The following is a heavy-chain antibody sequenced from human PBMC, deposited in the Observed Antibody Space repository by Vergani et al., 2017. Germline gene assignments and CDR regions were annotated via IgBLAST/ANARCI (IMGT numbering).Heavy chain of an antibody. CDR3: ARLYKDIVVVPASAEGDYYYYYGMDV. V-gene: IGHV3-7*01. D-gene: IGHD2-2*01. Sequence: VQLVESGGGVVQPGRSLRLSCAASGFTFSSYAMHWVRQAPGKGLEWVANIKQDGSEKYYVDSVKGRFTISRDNAKNSLYLQMNSLRAEDTAVYYCARLYKDIVVVPASAEGDYYYYYGMDVWGQGTTVTVSS. J-gene: IGHJ6*02. CDR1: GFTFSSYA. CDR2: IKQDGSEK.